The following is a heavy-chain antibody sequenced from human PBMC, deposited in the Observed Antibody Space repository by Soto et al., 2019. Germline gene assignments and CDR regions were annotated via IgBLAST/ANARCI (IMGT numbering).Heavy chain of an antibody. D-gene: IGHD6-13*01. V-gene: IGHV1-69*06. J-gene: IGHJ6*02. Sequence: ASVKVSCKASGGTFSSYAISWVRQAPGQGLEWMGGIIPIFGTANYAQKFQGRVTITADKSTSTAYMELSSLRSEDTAVYYCASPTRIAAAGTLRDYHYYYGMDVWGQGTTVTVSS. CDR3: ASPTRIAAAGTLRDYHYYYGMDV. CDR2: IIPIFGTA. CDR1: GGTFSSYA.